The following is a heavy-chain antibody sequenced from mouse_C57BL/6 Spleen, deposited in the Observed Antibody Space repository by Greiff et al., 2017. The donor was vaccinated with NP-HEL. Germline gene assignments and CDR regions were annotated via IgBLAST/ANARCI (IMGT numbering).Heavy chain of an antibody. V-gene: IGHV1-50*01. Sequence: QVQLQQPGAELVKPGASVKLSCKASGYTITSYWMQWVKQRPGQGLEWIGEIDPSDSYTNYNQKFKGKATLTVDTSSSTAYMQLSSLTSEDSAVYYCARGDGQLRGAYWGQGTLVTVSA. CDR1: GYTITSYW. CDR2: IDPSDSYT. J-gene: IGHJ3*01. CDR3: ARGDGQLRGAY. D-gene: IGHD1-1*01.